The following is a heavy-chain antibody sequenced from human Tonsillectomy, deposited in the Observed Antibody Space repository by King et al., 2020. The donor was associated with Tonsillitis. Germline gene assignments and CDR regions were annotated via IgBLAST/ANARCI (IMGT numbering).Heavy chain of an antibody. CDR2: ISWNSGSI. CDR3: AIERDSSSCGLDF. V-gene: IGHV3-9*01. J-gene: IGHJ4*01. CDR1: GFTFDDYA. Sequence: DVQLVESGGGLVQPGRSLRLSCAASGFTFDDYAMHWVRQAPGKGLEWVSGISWNSGSIAYTDSVKGRFTISRDNTKNSLYLQMNSLRAEDTAFYYCAIERDSSSCGLDFWGPGSLVTVSS. D-gene: IGHD6-13*01.